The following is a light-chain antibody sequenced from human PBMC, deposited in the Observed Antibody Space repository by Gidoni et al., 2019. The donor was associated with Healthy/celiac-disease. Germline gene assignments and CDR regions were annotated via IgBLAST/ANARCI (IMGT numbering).Light chain of an antibody. Sequence: IQMTQSPSSLSASVGDRVTITCRASQSISSYLNWYQQKPGKAPKLLIYAASSLQSGVPSRFSGSGSGTDFTLTISSLQPEDFATYYCQQSYSTFTFXXXTRLEIK. J-gene: IGKJ5*01. V-gene: IGKV1-39*01. CDR3: QQSYSTFT. CDR1: QSISSY. CDR2: AAS.